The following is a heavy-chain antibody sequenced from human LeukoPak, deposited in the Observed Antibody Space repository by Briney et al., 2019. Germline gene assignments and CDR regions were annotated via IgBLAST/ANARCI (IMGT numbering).Heavy chain of an antibody. CDR2: IYYSGST. CDR1: GGSISSSSYY. J-gene: IGHJ4*02. CDR3: ASIPYSRFDY. D-gene: IGHD6-13*01. V-gene: IGHV4-39*01. Sequence: SETLSLTCTVSGGSISSSSYYWGWIRQPPGKGLEWIGSIYYSGSTYYNPSLKSRVTISVDTSKNQFSLKLSSVTAADTAVYYCASIPYSRFDYWGQGTLVTVSS.